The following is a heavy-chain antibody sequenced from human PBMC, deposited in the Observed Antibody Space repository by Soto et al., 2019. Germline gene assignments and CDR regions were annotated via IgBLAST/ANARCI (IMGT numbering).Heavy chain of an antibody. CDR3: AREISDSSGYLP. CDR2: IYYSGST. V-gene: IGHV4-59*01. Sequence: PSETLSLTCNVSGVSIANFCYSWIRQPPGMGLEWIGYIYYSGSTNYNPSLKSRVTISVDTSKNQFSLKLSSVTAADTAVYYCAREISDSSGYLPWGQGTLVTVSS. CDR1: GVSIANFC. J-gene: IGHJ4*02. D-gene: IGHD3-22*01.